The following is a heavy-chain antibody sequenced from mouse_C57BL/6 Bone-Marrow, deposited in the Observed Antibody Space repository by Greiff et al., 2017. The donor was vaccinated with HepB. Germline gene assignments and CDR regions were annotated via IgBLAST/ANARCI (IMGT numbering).Heavy chain of an antibody. CDR3: ARDQTVTGGPWYFDV. Sequence: EVKLVESEGGLVQPGSSMKLSCTASGFTFSDYYMAWVRQVPEKGLEWVANINYDGSSTYYLDSLKSRFIISRDNAKNILYLQMSSLKSEDTATYYCARDQTVTGGPWYFDVWGTGTTVTVSS. V-gene: IGHV5-16*01. CDR1: GFTFSDYY. CDR2: INYDGSST. J-gene: IGHJ1*03. D-gene: IGHD2-2*01.